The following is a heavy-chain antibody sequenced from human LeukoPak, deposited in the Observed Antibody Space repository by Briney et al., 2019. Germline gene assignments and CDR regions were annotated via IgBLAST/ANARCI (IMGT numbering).Heavy chain of an antibody. Sequence: GGSLRLSCAASGFTFSSYALNWVRQAPGKGLEWVSTISSDGTSTYYADSVKGRFTISRDKSKNTVFLQMNSLRAEDTAIYYCANDTRDRYNSGWYYFDYWGQGTLVTVSS. D-gene: IGHD6-19*01. V-gene: IGHV3-23*01. CDR2: ISSDGTST. CDR1: GFTFSSYA. CDR3: ANDTRDRYNSGWYYFDY. J-gene: IGHJ4*02.